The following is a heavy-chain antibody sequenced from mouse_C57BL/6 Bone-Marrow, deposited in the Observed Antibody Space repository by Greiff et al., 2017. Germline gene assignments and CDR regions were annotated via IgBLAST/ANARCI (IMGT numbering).Heavy chain of an antibody. V-gene: IGHV1-52*01. CDR3: ARGLVAYDAMDY. CDR1: GYTFTSYW. Sequence: QVQLQQPGAELVRPGSSVKLSCKASGYTFTSYWMHWVKQRPIQGLEWIGNIDPSDSETHYNQKFKDKATLTVDKSSSTAYMQLSSLTSEDSAVYYCARGLVAYDAMDYWGQGTSVTVSS. J-gene: IGHJ4*01. CDR2: IDPSDSET.